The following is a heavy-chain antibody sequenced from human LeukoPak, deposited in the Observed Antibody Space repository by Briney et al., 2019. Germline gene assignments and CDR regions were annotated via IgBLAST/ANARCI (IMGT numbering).Heavy chain of an antibody. CDR3: ARDILGYCSGTSCRGSDY. CDR1: GFTFSRYW. D-gene: IGHD2-2*01. V-gene: IGHV3-7*01. J-gene: IGHJ4*02. Sequence: GGSLRLSCAASGFTFSRYWMTWVRQAPGKGLEWVANIKQDGSEKDFVDSVKGRFTISRDNAKNSLYLQMDSLRAEDTAMYYCARDILGYCSGTSCRGSDYWGQGSLVTVAT. CDR2: IKQDGSEK.